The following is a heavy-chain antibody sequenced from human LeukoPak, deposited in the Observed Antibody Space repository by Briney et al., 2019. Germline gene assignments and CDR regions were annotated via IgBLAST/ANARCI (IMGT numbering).Heavy chain of an antibody. CDR3: ARDKDYDILTGTPLYGMDV. CDR2: IISSSTI. D-gene: IGHD3-9*01. V-gene: IGHV3-48*02. Sequence: PGGSLRLSCAASGFTFSSYSMNWVRQAPGKGLEWVSYIISSSTIYYADSVKGRFTISRDNAKNSLYLQTNSLRDEDTAVYYCARDKDYDILTGTPLYGMDVWGQGTTVTVSS. CDR1: GFTFSSYS. J-gene: IGHJ6*02.